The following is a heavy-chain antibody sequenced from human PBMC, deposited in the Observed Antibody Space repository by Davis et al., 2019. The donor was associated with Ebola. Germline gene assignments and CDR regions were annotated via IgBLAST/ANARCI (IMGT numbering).Heavy chain of an antibody. CDR2: IYRDERT. CDR3: ARHVNGDFWYFDL. D-gene: IGHD4-17*01. Sequence: GESQKISCAASGFIVSDKYMSWVRQAPGKGPEWVSVIYRDERTYYADSVKGRFTVSRDNSENMLYLQMSTLRAEDTAVYYCARHVNGDFWYFDLWGRGTRVTVSS. J-gene: IGHJ2*01. CDR1: GFIVSDKY. V-gene: IGHV3-53*01.